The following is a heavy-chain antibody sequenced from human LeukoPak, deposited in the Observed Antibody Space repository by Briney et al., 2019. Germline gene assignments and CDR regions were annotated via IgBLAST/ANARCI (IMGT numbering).Heavy chain of an antibody. Sequence: SETLSLTCTVSGDSITNSNYFWGWIRQPPGQGLEWIGEVLYNGNTHYNPSLKSRVTISTDTSKNQFSLTLTAVTASDTAIYYCARRSPLVVVTAAHYYDYWGQGTLVTVSS. CDR1: GDSITNSNYF. D-gene: IGHD2-21*02. V-gene: IGHV4-39*01. CDR3: ARRSPLVVVTAAHYYDY. CDR2: VLYNGNT. J-gene: IGHJ4*02.